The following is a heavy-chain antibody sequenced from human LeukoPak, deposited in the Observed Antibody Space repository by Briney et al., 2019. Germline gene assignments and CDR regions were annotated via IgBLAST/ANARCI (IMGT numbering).Heavy chain of an antibody. Sequence: PSETLSLTCAVYGGSFSGYYWSWIRQPPGKGLEWIGEINHSGSTNYNPSLKSRVTISVDTSKNQFSLKLSSVTAADTAVYYCARVGYYYDSSGYYYPDYYYYMDVWGKGTTVTVSS. CDR1: GGSFSGYY. CDR3: ARVGYYYDSSGYYYPDYYYYMDV. V-gene: IGHV4-34*01. J-gene: IGHJ6*03. D-gene: IGHD3-22*01. CDR2: INHSGST.